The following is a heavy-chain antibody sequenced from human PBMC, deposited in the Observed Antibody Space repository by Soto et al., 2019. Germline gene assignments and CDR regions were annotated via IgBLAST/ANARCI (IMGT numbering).Heavy chain of an antibody. CDR2: IYYSGST. J-gene: IGHJ4*02. Sequence: QVQLQESGPGLVKPSQTLSLTCTVSGGSISSGGYYWSWIRQHPGKGLEWIGYIYYSGSTCYNPSLKSRFTISVDTSKNQFSLKLSSVTAADTAVYYCARGYLRVSFDYWGQGTLVTVSS. D-gene: IGHD1-20*01. CDR3: ARGYLRVSFDY. V-gene: IGHV4-31*03. CDR1: GGSISSGGYY.